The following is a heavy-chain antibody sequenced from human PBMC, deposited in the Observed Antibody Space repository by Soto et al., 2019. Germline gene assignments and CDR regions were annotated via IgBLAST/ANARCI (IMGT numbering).Heavy chain of an antibody. CDR1: GGTFSSYA. V-gene: IGHV1-69*01. D-gene: IGHD5-12*01. CDR2: IIPIFGTA. CDR3: AGAGIGQGRFCGYRFDP. J-gene: IGHJ5*02. Sequence: QVQLVQSGAEVKQPGSSVKVSCKASGGTFSSYAISWVRQAPGQGLEWMGGIIPIFGTANYAQKFQGRVTITADESTGTADMGLSRLGSEDTGGDYCAGAGIGQGRFCGYRFDPWGQGTLVTVSS.